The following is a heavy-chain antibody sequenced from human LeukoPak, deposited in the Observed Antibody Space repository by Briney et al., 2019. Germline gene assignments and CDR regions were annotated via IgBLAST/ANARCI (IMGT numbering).Heavy chain of an antibody. V-gene: IGHV4-59*08. J-gene: IGHJ5*02. CDR2: IYYSGST. Sequence: SETLSLTCTVSGGSISNYYWSWIRQPPGKGLEWIGYIYYSGSTNYNPSLKSRVTISVDTSKNQFSLKLSSVTAADTAVYYCARDEGGYCSGGSCWFDPWGQGTLVTVSS. CDR3: ARDEGGYCSGGSCWFDP. D-gene: IGHD2-15*01. CDR1: GGSISNYY.